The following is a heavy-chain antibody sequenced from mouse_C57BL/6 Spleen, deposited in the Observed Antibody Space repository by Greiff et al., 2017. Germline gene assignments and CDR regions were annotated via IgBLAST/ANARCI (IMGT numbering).Heavy chain of an antibody. Sequence: QVQLQQPGAELVKPGASVKLSCKASGYTFTSYWMHWVKQRPGQGLEWIGMIHPNSGSTNYNEKFKSKATLTVDKSSSTAYMQLSSLTSEDSAVYYCARMDYGSSPWRYFDVWGTGTTVTVSS. CDR2: IHPNSGST. J-gene: IGHJ1*03. CDR1: GYTFTSYW. CDR3: ARMDYGSSPWRYFDV. V-gene: IGHV1-64*01. D-gene: IGHD1-1*01.